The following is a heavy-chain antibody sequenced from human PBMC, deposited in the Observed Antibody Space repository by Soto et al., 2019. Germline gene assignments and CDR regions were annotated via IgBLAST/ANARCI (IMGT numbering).Heavy chain of an antibody. D-gene: IGHD2-2*01. CDR2: ISYDGSNK. CDR3: AKEGLYCSSTSCYEEDNWFDP. Sequence: LRLSCAASGFTFSSYGMHWVRQAPGKGLEWVAVISYDGSNKYYADSVKGRFTISRDNSKNTLYLQMNSLRAEDTAVYYCAKEGLYCSSTSCYEEDNWFDPWGQGTLVTVSS. CDR1: GFTFSSYG. V-gene: IGHV3-30*18. J-gene: IGHJ5*02.